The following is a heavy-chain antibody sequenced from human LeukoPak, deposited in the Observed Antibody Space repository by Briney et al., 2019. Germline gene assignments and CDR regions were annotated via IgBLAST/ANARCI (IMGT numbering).Heavy chain of an antibody. Sequence: SETLSLTCTVSGGSISSYYWSWIRQPPGKGLEWIGYIYYSGSTNYNPSLKSRVTISVDTSKNQFPLKLSSVTAADTAVYYCARDNGRFVGLDYWGQGTLVTVSS. CDR2: IYYSGST. CDR1: GGSISSYY. D-gene: IGHD3-10*01. CDR3: ARDNGRFVGLDY. J-gene: IGHJ4*02. V-gene: IGHV4-59*01.